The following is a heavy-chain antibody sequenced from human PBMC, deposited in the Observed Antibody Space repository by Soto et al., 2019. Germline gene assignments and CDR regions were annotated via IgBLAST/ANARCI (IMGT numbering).Heavy chain of an antibody. D-gene: IGHD3-3*01. CDR2: ISDSGDST. CDR3: ARWSYLDY. V-gene: IGHV3-23*01. CDR1: GFTFSDYY. J-gene: IGHJ4*02. Sequence: GGSLRLSCAASGFTFSDYYMSWIRQAPGKGLEWVSTISDSGDSTYSADSVKGRFSISRDTSQSTLYLQMNSLRADDTAMYYCARWSYLDYWGQGTRVTVSS.